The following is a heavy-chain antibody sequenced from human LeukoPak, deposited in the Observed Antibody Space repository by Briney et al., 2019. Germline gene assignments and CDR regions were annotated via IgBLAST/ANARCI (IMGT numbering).Heavy chain of an antibody. CDR2: IIPIFGTA. J-gene: IGHJ6*02. CDR1: GGTFSSYA. V-gene: IGHV1-69*13. D-gene: IGHD2-15*01. CDR3: ARNRKVVVAATRRYYYYYGMDV. Sequence: GASVKVSCKASGGTFSSYAISWVRQAPGQGLEWMGGIIPIFGTANYAQKFQGRVTITADESTSTAYMELSRLRSDDTAVYYCARNRKVVVAATRRYYYYYGMDVWGQGTTVTVSS.